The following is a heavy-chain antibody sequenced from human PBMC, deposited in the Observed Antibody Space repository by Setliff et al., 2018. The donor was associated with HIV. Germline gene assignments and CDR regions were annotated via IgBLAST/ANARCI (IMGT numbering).Heavy chain of an antibody. CDR1: GYSISSGYY. J-gene: IGHJ3*02. V-gene: IGHV4-38-2*01. D-gene: IGHD6-13*01. CDR3: ATIAAAGLDAFDI. Sequence: NPSETLSLTCAVSGYSISSGYYWGWLRQPPGKGLEWSGSIYHSGNTYYNPSLKSRVTMSLDTSKNQFSLKLNSVTAADTAVYYCATIAAAGLDAFDIWGQGTMVTVSS. CDR2: IYHSGNT.